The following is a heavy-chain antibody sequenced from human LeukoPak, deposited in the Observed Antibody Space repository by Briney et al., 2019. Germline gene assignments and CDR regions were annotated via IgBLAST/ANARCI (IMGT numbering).Heavy chain of an antibody. J-gene: IGHJ5*02. CDR1: GGSISSSSYY. D-gene: IGHD3-10*01. CDR2: IYYSGST. V-gene: IGHV4-39*07. CDR3: ASGVRGIGGSGSYYKKPNNWFDP. Sequence: SETLSLTCTVSGGSISSSSYYWGWIRQPPGKGLEWIGSIYYSGSTYYNPSLKSRVTISVDTSKNQFSLKLSSVTAADTAVYYCASGVRGIGGSGSYYKKPNNWFDPWGQGTLVTVSS.